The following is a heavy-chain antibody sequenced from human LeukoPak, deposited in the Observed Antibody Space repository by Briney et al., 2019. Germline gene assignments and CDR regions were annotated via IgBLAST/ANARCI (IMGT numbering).Heavy chain of an antibody. CDR1: GYTFTSYG. V-gene: IGHV1-18*04. Sequence: ASVKVSCKASGYTFTSYGISWVRQAPAQGLEWMGLISTYNGNTNYAQKLQGRVTMTTDTSTSTAYMELRSLRSDDTAVYYCARAGYCTSTSCYAGNWFDPWGQGTLVTVSS. CDR3: ARAGYCTSTSCYAGNWFDP. CDR2: ISTYNGNT. J-gene: IGHJ5*02. D-gene: IGHD2-2*01.